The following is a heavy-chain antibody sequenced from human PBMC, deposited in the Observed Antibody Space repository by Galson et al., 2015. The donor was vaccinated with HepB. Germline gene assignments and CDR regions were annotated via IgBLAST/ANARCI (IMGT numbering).Heavy chain of an antibody. D-gene: IGHD3-22*01. Sequence: SVKVSCKASGGTFSSYTISWVRQAPGQGLEWMGRIIPILGIANYAQKFQGRVTITADKSTSTAYMELSSLRSEDTAVYYCARGLEYYYDSSGYYWEWYFDLWGRGTLVTVSS. V-gene: IGHV1-69*02. CDR3: ARGLEYYYDSSGYYWEWYFDL. J-gene: IGHJ2*01. CDR2: IIPILGIA. CDR1: GGTFSSYT.